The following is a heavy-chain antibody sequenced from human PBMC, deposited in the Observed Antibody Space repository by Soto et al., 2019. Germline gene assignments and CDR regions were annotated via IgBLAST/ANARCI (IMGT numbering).Heavy chain of an antibody. D-gene: IGHD3-10*01. CDR1: GFTFSNAW. J-gene: IGHJ6*02. CDR3: TMNYGPRRDYYYGMDV. Sequence: EVQLVESGGGLVKPGGSLRLSCAASGFTFSNAWVNWVRQAPGKGLEWVGRIKSKADGGTTDYAAPVKGRFTISRDDSKDTLYLQMNSLKTEDTAVYYCTMNYGPRRDYYYGMDVWGQGTTVTVSS. CDR2: IKSKADGGTT. V-gene: IGHV3-15*07.